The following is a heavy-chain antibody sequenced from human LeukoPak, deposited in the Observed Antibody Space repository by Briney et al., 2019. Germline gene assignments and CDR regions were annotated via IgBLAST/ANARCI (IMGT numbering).Heavy chain of an antibody. J-gene: IGHJ4*02. Sequence: GGSLRLSCAASKFFFHGYWMSWVRQAPGKGLEWVANIKQDGCEGYYMDSVEGRFTISRDNAKNLLFLQMNSLRPDDTAVYYCARLNFWSNSYAAPFDSWGQGSLVTVSS. CDR2: IKQDGCEG. V-gene: IGHV3-7*01. D-gene: IGHD3-16*01. CDR3: ARLNFWSNSYAAPFDS. CDR1: KFFFHGYW.